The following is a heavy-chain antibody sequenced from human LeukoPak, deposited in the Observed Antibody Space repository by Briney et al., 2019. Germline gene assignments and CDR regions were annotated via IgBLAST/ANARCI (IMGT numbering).Heavy chain of an antibody. D-gene: IGHD6-13*01. J-gene: IGHJ4*02. CDR2: ISGSSYYI. V-gene: IGHV3-21*01. CDR3: ARSPKGYSSSWYAY. Sequence: GGSLRLSRAASGFTFSSYTVNWIRQAPGKGLEWVSSISGSSYYIYYADSVRGRFTISRDNAKNSAYLQMNSLRAEDTAVYYCARSPKGYSSSWYAYWGQGTLVTVSS. CDR1: GFTFSSYT.